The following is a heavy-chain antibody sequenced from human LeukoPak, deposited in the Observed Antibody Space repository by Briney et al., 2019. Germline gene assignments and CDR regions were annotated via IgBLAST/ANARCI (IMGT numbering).Heavy chain of an antibody. Sequence: GGSLRLSCAASGFTFTTYNMNWVRQAPGKGLEWVSFISSVSKIIYYADPVKGRFTVSRDNAKNSLYLQMNSLTDEDTAVYYCARNPAGIGDYWGQGTLVTVSS. CDR1: GFTFTTYN. CDR2: ISSVSKII. D-gene: IGHD1-26*01. CDR3: ARNPAGIGDY. V-gene: IGHV3-48*02. J-gene: IGHJ4*02.